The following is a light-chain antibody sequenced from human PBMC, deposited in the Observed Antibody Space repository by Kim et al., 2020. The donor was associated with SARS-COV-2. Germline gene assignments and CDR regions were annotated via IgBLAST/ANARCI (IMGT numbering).Light chain of an antibody. J-gene: IGLJ1*01. CDR2: QDS. Sequence: SYELTQPPSVSVSPGQTASITCSGDKLGDKYACWSQQKPGQSPVLVIYQDSKRPSGIPERFSGSNSGNTATLTISGTQAMDEADYYCQAWDSSTSFFGAG. V-gene: IGLV3-1*01. CDR1: KLGDKY. CDR3: QAWDSSTSF.